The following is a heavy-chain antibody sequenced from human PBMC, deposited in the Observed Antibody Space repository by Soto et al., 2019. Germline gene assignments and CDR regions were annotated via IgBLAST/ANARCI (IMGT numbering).Heavy chain of an antibody. CDR1: GGTFSSYT. D-gene: IGHD5-18*01. CDR2: IIPILGIA. J-gene: IGHJ3*02. CDR3: ARTPDSRGDAFDI. V-gene: IGHV1-69*02. Sequence: QVQLVQSGAEVKKPGSSVKVSCKASGGTFSSYTISWVRQAPGQGLEWMGRIIPILGIANYAQKFQGRVTITADKSTSTAYMELSSLRSEDTAVYYCARTPDSRGDAFDIWGQGTMVTVSS.